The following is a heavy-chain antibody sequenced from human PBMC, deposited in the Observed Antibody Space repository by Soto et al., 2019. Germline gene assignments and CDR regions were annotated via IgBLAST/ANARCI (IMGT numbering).Heavy chain of an antibody. V-gene: IGHV4-61*01. Sequence: SETLSLTCTVSGGSVSSGSYYWSWIRQPPGKGLEWIGYIYYSGSTNYNPSLKSRVTISVDTSKNQFSLKLSSVTAADTAVYYCARAVNTGYSYGSFPYWGQGTLVTVSS. CDR1: GGSVSSGSYY. CDR2: IYYSGST. D-gene: IGHD5-18*01. CDR3: ARAVNTGYSYGSFPY. J-gene: IGHJ4*02.